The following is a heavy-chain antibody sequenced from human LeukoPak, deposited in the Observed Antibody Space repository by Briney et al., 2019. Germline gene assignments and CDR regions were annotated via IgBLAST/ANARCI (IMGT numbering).Heavy chain of an antibody. CDR1: GFTFSSSW. Sequence: GGSLRLSCVASGFTFSSSWMSWVRQAPGKGLEWVANIKQDGSEKSYVEPVRGRFTISRDNAKNSLYLQLNSLRAEDTALYYCARDNPPDYWGQGTLVTVSS. CDR2: IKQDGSEK. CDR3: ARDNPPDY. V-gene: IGHV3-7*03. J-gene: IGHJ4*02.